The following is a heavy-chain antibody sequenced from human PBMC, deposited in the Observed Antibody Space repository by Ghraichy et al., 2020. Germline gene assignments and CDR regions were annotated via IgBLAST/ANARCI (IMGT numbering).Heavy chain of an antibody. CDR2: IFSDGFNK. D-gene: IGHD4-23*01. CDR3: AREVHGANSFFDY. Sequence: GSLRLSCAASGFIFSSYGMHWVRQAPGNGLEWVAVIFSDGFNKYYADSVKGRFTISRDISMNTLYLQMNSLRPDDTAVYYCAREVHGANSFFDYWGQGTLVTVSS. CDR1: GFIFSSYG. V-gene: IGHV3-33*01. J-gene: IGHJ4*02.